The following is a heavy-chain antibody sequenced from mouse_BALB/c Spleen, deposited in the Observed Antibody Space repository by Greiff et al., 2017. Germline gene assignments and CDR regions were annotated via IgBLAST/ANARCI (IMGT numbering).Heavy chain of an antibody. CDR3: ARHVYYYGSSPNWYFDV. D-gene: IGHD1-1*01. CDR2: ISSGGGST. CDR1: GFAFSSYD. J-gene: IGHJ1*01. V-gene: IGHV5-12-1*01. Sequence: EVKLMESGGGLVKPGGSLKLSCAASGFAFSSYDMSWVRQTPEKRLEWVAYISSGGGSTYYPDTVKGRFTISRDNAKNTLYLQMSSLKSEDTAMYYCARHVYYYGSSPNWYFDVWGAGTTVTVSS.